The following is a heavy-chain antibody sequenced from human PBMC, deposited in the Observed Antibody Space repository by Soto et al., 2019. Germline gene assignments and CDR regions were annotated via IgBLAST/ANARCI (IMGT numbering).Heavy chain of an antibody. CDR1: GYMISPSKR. CDR3: ARREIQGPIDY. D-gene: IGHD1-26*01. J-gene: IGHJ4*02. Sequence: SEALSLTYAVSGYMISPSKRLVWLRQPPGKGLEWIGYIYYSGTTYYNPSLKSRVTMSVDTSKNQFSLKLTSVTAVDTAVYYCARREIQGPIDYWGQGTLVTVS. V-gene: IGHV4-28*01. CDR2: IYYSGTT.